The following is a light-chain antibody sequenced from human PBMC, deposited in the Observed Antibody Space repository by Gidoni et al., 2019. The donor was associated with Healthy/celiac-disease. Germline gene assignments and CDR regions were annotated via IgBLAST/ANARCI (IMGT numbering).Light chain of an antibody. CDR1: QSISSW. CDR2: KAS. Sequence: DIQLTQSPYTLSASVGDRVTITCRASQSISSWLAWYQQKPGKAPKRLVSKASSLEGGVPSRFSGGGSCTEFTLTISSLQPDDFATYYCQQYNSYSRTFGQGTKLEIK. V-gene: IGKV1-5*03. J-gene: IGKJ2*02. CDR3: QQYNSYSRT.